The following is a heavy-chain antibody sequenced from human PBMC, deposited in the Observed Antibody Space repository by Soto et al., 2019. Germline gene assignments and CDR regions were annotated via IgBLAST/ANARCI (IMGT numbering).Heavy chain of an antibody. J-gene: IGHJ4*02. CDR2: MNPNTGNS. D-gene: IGHD1-1*01. CDR3: ARRAETNGWNGFGADKYHFDF. CDR1: GYTFTSYD. Sequence: AASVKVSCKASGYTFTSYDIYWVRQATGQGLEWMGWMNPNTGNSGYAQKFQGRVTMTSDTSISTAHMELSSLRSEDTAVYYCARRAETNGWNGFGADKYHFDFWGQGTLVTVSS. V-gene: IGHV1-8*01.